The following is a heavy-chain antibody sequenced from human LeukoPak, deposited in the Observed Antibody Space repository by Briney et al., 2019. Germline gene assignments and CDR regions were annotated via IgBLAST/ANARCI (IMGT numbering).Heavy chain of an antibody. CDR2: ISSSSSYI. J-gene: IGHJ5*02. Sequence: PGGSLRLSCAASGFTFSSYEMNWVRQAPGKGLEWVSYISSSSSYIYYADSVKGRFTISRDNAKNSLYLQMNSLRAEDTAVYYCAREVRLNNWFDPWGQGTLVTVSS. CDR3: AREVRLNNWFDP. CDR1: GFTFSSYE. V-gene: IGHV3-21*05. D-gene: IGHD1-1*01.